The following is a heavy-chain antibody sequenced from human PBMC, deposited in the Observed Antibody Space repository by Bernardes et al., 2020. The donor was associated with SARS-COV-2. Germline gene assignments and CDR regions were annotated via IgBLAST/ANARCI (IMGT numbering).Heavy chain of an antibody. CDR1: GGSISSSSYY. D-gene: IGHD3-22*01. J-gene: IGHJ5*02. CDR2: IYYRGTT. CDR3: ARHEYHYETSGYNLFDP. Sequence: SETLSRTCTVSGGSISSSSYYWGWIRQPPGKGLEWIGSIYYRGTTSYNPSLKSRLTISVDTSKNQFSLKLSSVTAADTAVYYCARHEYHYETSGYNLFDPWGQGTLVTVSS. V-gene: IGHV4-39*01.